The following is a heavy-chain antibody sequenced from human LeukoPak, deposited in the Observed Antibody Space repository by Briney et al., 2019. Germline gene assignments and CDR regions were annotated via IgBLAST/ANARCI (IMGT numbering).Heavy chain of an antibody. V-gene: IGHV4-39*07. CDR1: GGSISSSNYY. J-gene: IGHJ3*02. Sequence: PSETLSLTCTVSGGSISSSNYYWGWIRQPPGKGLEWIGSIYYSGSTNYNPSLKSRVTISVDASKNQFSLKLTSVTAADTAVYYCASPVLGAEHYYSGGPSFDIWGQGTMVTVSS. CDR3: ASPVLGAEHYYSGGPSFDI. D-gene: IGHD2-15*01. CDR2: IYYSGST.